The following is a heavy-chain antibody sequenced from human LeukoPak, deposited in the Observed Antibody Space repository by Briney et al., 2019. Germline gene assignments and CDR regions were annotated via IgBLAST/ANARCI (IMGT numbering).Heavy chain of an antibody. J-gene: IGHJ4*02. D-gene: IGHD6-19*01. Sequence: PGGSLRLSCAASGFTFSSYEMNWVRQAPGKGLEWVSYISSSGSTIYYADSVKGRFTISRDKAKNSLYLQMNSLRAEDTAVYYCARESGSSGWYEGFDYWGQGTLVTVSS. V-gene: IGHV3-48*03. CDR2: ISSSGSTI. CDR3: ARESGSSGWYEGFDY. CDR1: GFTFSSYE.